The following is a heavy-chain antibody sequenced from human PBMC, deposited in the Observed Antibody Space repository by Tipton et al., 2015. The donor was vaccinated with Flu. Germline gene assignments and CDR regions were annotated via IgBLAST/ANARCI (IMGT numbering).Heavy chain of an antibody. CDR2: IYYSGST. J-gene: IGHJ6*02. D-gene: IGHD3-16*01. Sequence: TLSLTCSVSGYSIRSAYYWGWVRQPPGKGLEWIGGIYYSGSTYYNPSLESRVTISVDTSQNQFSLNLKSVTAADTAVYYCARDQGFGGGLAYDYYAMDVWGQGTTVTVSS. CDR1: GYSIRSAYY. V-gene: IGHV4-38-2*02. CDR3: ARDQGFGGGLAYDYYAMDV.